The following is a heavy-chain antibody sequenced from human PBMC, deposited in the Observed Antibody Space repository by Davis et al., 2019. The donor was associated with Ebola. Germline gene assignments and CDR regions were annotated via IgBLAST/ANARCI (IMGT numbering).Heavy chain of an antibody. V-gene: IGHV1-69*13. J-gene: IGHJ6*02. CDR2: IIPIFGTA. Sequence: SVKVSCKASGGTFSSYALSWVRQAPGQGLEWMGGIIPIFGTANYAQKFQGRVTITADESTSTAYMELSSLRSEDTAVHYCARDPMTTTYYYYGMDVWGQGTTVTVSS. D-gene: IGHD1-1*01. CDR1: GGTFSSYA. CDR3: ARDPMTTTYYYYGMDV.